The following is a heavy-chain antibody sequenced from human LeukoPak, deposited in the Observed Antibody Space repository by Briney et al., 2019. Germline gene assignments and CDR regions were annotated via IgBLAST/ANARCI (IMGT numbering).Heavy chain of an antibody. CDR1: GFTFSSYA. Sequence: PGGSLRLSCAASGFTFSSYAMTWVRQAPGKGLEWVAVIWYDGSNKYYADSVKGRFTISRDNSKNTLYLQMNSLRAEDTAVYYCARPHSYGSTFDAFDIWGQGTMVTVSS. CDR3: ARPHSYGSTFDAFDI. D-gene: IGHD5-18*01. CDR2: IWYDGSNK. J-gene: IGHJ3*02. V-gene: IGHV3-33*01.